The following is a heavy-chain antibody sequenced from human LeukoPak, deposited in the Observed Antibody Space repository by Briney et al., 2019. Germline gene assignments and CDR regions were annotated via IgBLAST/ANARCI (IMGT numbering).Heavy chain of an antibody. J-gene: IGHJ3*02. CDR1: GFTFSSYG. D-gene: IGHD3-22*01. V-gene: IGHV3-33*06. Sequence: GRSLRLSCAASGFTFSSYGMHWVRQAPGKGLEWVAVIWYDGSNKYYADSVKGRFTISRDNSKNTLYLQMNSLRAEDTAVCYCAKLYSSGKPGGAFDIWGQGTMVTVSS. CDR3: AKLYSSGKPGGAFDI. CDR2: IWYDGSNK.